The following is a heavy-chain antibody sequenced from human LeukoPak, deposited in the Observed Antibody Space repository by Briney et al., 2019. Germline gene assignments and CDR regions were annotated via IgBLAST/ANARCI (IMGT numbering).Heavy chain of an antibody. CDR3: ARDPETWQAA. D-gene: IGHD6-25*01. CDR2: INSDGSTT. J-gene: IGHJ4*02. Sequence: PGGSLRLSCAASGFTFSSHWMHWVRQAPGKGLVWVSRINSDGSTTTYADSVKGRFTISRDNANNTLYLQMDSLRAEDTAVYYCARDPETWQAAWGQGTLVTVSS. CDR1: GFTFSSHW. V-gene: IGHV3-74*01.